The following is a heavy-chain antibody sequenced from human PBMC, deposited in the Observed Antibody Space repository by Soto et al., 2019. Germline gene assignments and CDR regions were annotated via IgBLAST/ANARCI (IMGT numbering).Heavy chain of an antibody. D-gene: IGHD3-10*01. CDR1: GGSFRGYY. CDR2: INHSGST. CDR3: ARVKGRVIREYGTSYGSGSYYNGGNWFDP. V-gene: IGHV4-34*01. Sequence: PSETLSLTCAVYGGSFRGYYWSLIRQHPGKGLKRIGEINHSGSTNYNPSLKSRVTISVDTSKNHFSLKLSSVTAADTAVYYCARVKGRVIREYGTSYGSGSYYNGGNWFDPWGQG. J-gene: IGHJ5*02.